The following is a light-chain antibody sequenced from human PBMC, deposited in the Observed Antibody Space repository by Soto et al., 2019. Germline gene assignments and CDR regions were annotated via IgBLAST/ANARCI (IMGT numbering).Light chain of an antibody. Sequence: ALTQPASVSGSPGQSITISCTGSSSDVGTYNLVSWYQQHPGKPPKLMIYEVSKRASGVSNRFSGSKSGNTASLTISGLQAEDEANYYCCSHAGGSTYVFGIGTKVTVL. V-gene: IGLV2-23*02. CDR2: EVS. CDR3: CSHAGGSTYV. J-gene: IGLJ1*01. CDR1: SSDVGTYNL.